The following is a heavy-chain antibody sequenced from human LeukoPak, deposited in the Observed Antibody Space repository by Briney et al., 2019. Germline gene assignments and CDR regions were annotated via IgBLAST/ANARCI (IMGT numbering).Heavy chain of an antibody. CDR2: IYHSGST. J-gene: IGHJ4*02. D-gene: IGHD5-12*01. Sequence: SETLSLTCAVSGGSISSGGYSWSWIRQPPGKGLEWIGYIYHSGSTYYNPSLKSRVTISVDRSKNQFSLKLSSVTAADTAVYYCARGYVAGDYWGQGTLVTVSS. V-gene: IGHV4-30-2*01. CDR1: GGSISSGGYS. CDR3: ARGYVAGDY.